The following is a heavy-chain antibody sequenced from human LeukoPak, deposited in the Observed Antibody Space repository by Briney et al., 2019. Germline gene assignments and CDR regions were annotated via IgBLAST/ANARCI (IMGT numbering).Heavy chain of an antibody. CDR3: ARLRITIFGVVIIPVAFDI. CDR2: IYTSGST. Sequence: ASETLSLTCTVSGGSISSYYWSWIRQPAGKGLEWIGRIYTSGSTNYNPSLKSRVTLSVDTSKNQFSLKLSSVTDADTAVYYCARLRITIFGVVIIPVAFDIWGQGTMVTVSS. D-gene: IGHD3-3*01. CDR1: GGSISSYY. V-gene: IGHV4-4*07. J-gene: IGHJ3*02.